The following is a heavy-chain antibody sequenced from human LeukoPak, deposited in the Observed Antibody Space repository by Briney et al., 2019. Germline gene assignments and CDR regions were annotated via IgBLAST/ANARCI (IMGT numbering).Heavy chain of an antibody. CDR2: ISYDGSNK. V-gene: IGHV3-30*04. J-gene: IGHJ3*02. D-gene: IGHD5-12*01. Sequence: GGSLRLSCAASGFTFSSYATHWVRQAPGKGLEWVTIISYDGSNKYYADSVKGRFTISRDNSKNTLYLQLNSLRTEDTAVYYCARDLYSGLIAYAFDIWGQGTMVTVSS. CDR3: ARDLYSGLIAYAFDI. CDR1: GFTFSSYA.